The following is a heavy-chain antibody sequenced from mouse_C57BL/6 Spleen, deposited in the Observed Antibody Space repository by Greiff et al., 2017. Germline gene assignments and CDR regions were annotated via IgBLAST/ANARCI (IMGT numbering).Heavy chain of an antibody. CDR2: ISNGGGST. D-gene: IGHD1-1*01. Sequence: EVHLVESGGGLVQPGGSLKLSCAASGFTFSDYYMYWVRQTPEKRLEWVASISNGGGSTYYPDTVKGRFPISRDNAKNTLYLQMSRLKSEDTAMYYCARPPYYGSSPYWYFEVWGTGTTVTVAS. CDR3: ARPPYYGSSPYWYFEV. V-gene: IGHV5-12*01. J-gene: IGHJ1*03. CDR1: GFTFSDYY.